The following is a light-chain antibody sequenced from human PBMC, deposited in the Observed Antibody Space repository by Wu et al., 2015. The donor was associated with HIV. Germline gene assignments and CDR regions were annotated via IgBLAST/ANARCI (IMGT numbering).Light chain of an antibody. Sequence: EIVLTQSPGTLSLSPGERATLSCRASQSISSNYLAWYQQKPGQAPRLLISVASSRATGIPDRFSGSVSGTDFTLTISRLEPEDFALYYCQQYGTSPRTFGQGTKVEIK. CDR3: QQYGTSPRT. V-gene: IGKV3-20*01. CDR2: VAS. CDR1: QSISSNY. J-gene: IGKJ1*01.